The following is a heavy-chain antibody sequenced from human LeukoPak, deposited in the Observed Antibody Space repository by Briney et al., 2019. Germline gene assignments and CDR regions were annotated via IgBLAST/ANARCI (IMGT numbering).Heavy chain of an antibody. CDR1: GGSISSYY. V-gene: IGHV3-21*01. Sequence: ETLSLTCTVSGGSISSYYWSWIRQPPGKGLEWVSSISSSSSYIYYADSVKGRFTISRDNAKNSLYLQMNSLRAEDTAVYYCASSYDSSGYYPRWGQGTLVTVSS. CDR2: ISSSSSYI. D-gene: IGHD3-22*01. CDR3: ASSYDSSGYYPR. J-gene: IGHJ4*02.